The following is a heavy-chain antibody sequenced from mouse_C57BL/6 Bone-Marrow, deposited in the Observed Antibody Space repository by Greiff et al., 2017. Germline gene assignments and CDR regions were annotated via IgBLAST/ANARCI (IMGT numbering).Heavy chain of an antibody. Sequence: VQLQQSGTVLARPGASVKMSCKTSGYTFTSYWMHWVKQRPGQGLEWIGAIYPGNSDTSYNQKFKGKAKRTAVTSASHAYMELSRLTNEDSAVYYCTRRDHYYGSYFDYWGQGTTLTVSS. CDR3: TRRDHYYGSYFDY. CDR2: IYPGNSDT. V-gene: IGHV1-5*01. D-gene: IGHD1-1*01. J-gene: IGHJ2*01. CDR1: GYTFTSYW.